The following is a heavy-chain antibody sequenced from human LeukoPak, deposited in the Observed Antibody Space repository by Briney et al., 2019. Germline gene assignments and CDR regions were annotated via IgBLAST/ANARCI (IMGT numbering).Heavy chain of an antibody. CDR1: GFTFSSYG. V-gene: IGHV3-30*02. J-gene: IGHJ3*02. D-gene: IGHD6-19*01. CDR3: ARVGTIAVAATDAFDI. CDR2: IRYDGSNK. Sequence: PGGSLRLSCAASGFTFSSYGMHWVRQAPGKGLEWVAFIRYDGSNKYYADSVKGRFTISRDNAKNSLYLQMNSLRAEGTAVYYCARVGTIAVAATDAFDIWGQGTMVTVSS.